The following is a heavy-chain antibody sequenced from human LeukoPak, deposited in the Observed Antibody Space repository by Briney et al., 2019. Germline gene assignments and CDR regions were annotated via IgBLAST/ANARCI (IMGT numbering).Heavy chain of an antibody. Sequence: SQTLSLTCAISGDSVSGNSVAWNWIRQSPSRGLEWLGRTYYKSKWYNNYAVSVKSRITINPDTSKNQFSLQLSSVTPEDTAVYYCARGDQGLDYWGQGTLVTVSS. CDR1: GDSVSGNSVA. V-gene: IGHV6-1*01. CDR3: ARGDQGLDY. J-gene: IGHJ4*02. CDR2: TYYKSKWYN.